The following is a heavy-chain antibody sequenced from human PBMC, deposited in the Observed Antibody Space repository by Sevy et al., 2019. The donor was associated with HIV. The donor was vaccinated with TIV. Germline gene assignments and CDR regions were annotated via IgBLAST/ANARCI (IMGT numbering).Heavy chain of an antibody. CDR1: GFTFSSYA. J-gene: IGHJ3*02. CDR2: ISGSGGST. Sequence: GGSLRLSCAASGFTFSSYAMSWVRQAPGKGLEWVSAISGSGGSTYYADSVKGRFTISRDNSKNTLYLQMNSLRAEDTAVYYCAKEYYYDSSGSVGAFDIWGQGTMVSVSS. D-gene: IGHD3-22*01. CDR3: AKEYYYDSSGSVGAFDI. V-gene: IGHV3-23*01.